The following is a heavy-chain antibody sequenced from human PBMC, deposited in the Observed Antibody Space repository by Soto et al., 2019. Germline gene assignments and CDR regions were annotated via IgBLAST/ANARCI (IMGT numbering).Heavy chain of an antibody. V-gene: IGHV3-21*01. CDR1: GFTFSSYS. Sequence: EVQLVESGGGLVKPGGSLRLSCAASGFTFSSYSMNWVRQAPGKGLEWVSSISSSSSYIYYADSVKGRFTISRDNAKNSLYLQMNSLRAEDTAVYYCASRPEYSSSWYKNYYYGMDVWGQGTTVTVSS. D-gene: IGHD6-13*01. CDR2: ISSSSSYI. J-gene: IGHJ6*02. CDR3: ASRPEYSSSWYKNYYYGMDV.